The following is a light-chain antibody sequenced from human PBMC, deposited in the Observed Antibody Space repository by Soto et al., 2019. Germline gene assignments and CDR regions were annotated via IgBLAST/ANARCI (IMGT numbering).Light chain of an antibody. CDR1: SSNIGAGYD. Sequence: QSVLTQPPSVSGAPGQRVTISCTGSSSNIGAGYDVHWYQQLPGTAPKLLIYGNSNRPSGVPDRFSGSKSGTSASLAITGLQAEDEADYYCQSYDSSLAYVLGNGTKVTV. CDR3: QSYDSSLAYV. J-gene: IGLJ1*01. CDR2: GNS. V-gene: IGLV1-40*01.